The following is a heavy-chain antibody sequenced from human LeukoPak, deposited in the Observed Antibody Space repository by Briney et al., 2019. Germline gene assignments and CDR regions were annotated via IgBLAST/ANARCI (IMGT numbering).Heavy chain of an antibody. D-gene: IGHD4-17*01. CDR1: GFTFSDHY. CDR3: ARGPTATHSYHYGMDI. J-gene: IGHJ6*02. Sequence: GGSLRLSCAASGFTFSDHYMDWVRQVPGKGLKRVGRIRDKAKRHTTEYAASVNGRFSISRDDSRNPLYLQMNSLKTEDPAVYYCARGPTATHSYHYGMDIWGQGTTVTVSS. V-gene: IGHV3-72*01. CDR2: IRDKAKRHTT.